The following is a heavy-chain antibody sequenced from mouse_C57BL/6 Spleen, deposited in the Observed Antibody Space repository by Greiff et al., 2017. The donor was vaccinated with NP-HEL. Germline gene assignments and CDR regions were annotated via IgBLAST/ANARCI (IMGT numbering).Heavy chain of an antibody. CDR2: ISDGGSYT. D-gene: IGHD1-1*01. V-gene: IGHV5-4*01. CDR3: ARDNYYGSSSDFDY. Sequence: EVKLVESGGGLVKPGGSLKLSCAASGFTFSSYAMSWVRQTPEQRLEWVATISDGGSYTYYPDNVKGRFTISRDNAKNNLYLQMSHLKSEDTAMYYCARDNYYGSSSDFDYWGQGTTLTVSS. J-gene: IGHJ2*01. CDR1: GFTFSSYA.